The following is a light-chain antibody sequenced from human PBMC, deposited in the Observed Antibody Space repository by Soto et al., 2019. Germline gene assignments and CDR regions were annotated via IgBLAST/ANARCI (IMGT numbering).Light chain of an antibody. CDR2: EVS. J-gene: IGLJ1*01. CDR1: SSDVGGYNY. CDR3: SSYTGSSTPVV. V-gene: IGLV2-14*01. Sequence: QSALTQPASVSGSPGQSITISCTGTSSDVGGYNYVSWYQQHPGKAPKLMIYEVSNRPSGVSNRFSGSKSGNTASLTISGLQAEDEGDYYCSSYTGSSTPVVFGTGTKLTVL.